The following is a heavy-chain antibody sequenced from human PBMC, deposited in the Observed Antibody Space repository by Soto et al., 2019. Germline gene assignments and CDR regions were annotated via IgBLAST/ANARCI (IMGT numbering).Heavy chain of an antibody. Sequence: QVQLQESGPGLVKPSQTLSLTCTISGGSISSGGYYWSWIRQHPGKGLEWIGYIYYTGSTYYNPSLKSRVTISVDTSKNQFSLKLSSVTAADTAVYYCATLYMVRGVRTFDYWGQGTLVTVSS. CDR2: IYYTGST. CDR1: GGSISSGGYY. D-gene: IGHD3-10*01. J-gene: IGHJ4*02. V-gene: IGHV4-31*03. CDR3: ATLYMVRGVRTFDY.